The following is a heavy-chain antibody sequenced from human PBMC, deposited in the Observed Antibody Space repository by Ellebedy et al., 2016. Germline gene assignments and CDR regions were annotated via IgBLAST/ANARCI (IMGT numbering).Heavy chain of an antibody. CDR3: ARDTAPGSKVFDY. CDR1: GFTFSSYW. J-gene: IGHJ4*02. V-gene: IGHV3-7*01. CDR2: IKQDGSEK. Sequence: GGSLRLXXAASGFTFSSYWMSWVRQAPGKGLEWVANIKQDGSEKYYVDSVKGRFTISRDNAKNSLYLQMNSLRAEDTAVYYCARDTAPGSKVFDYWGQGTLVTVSS.